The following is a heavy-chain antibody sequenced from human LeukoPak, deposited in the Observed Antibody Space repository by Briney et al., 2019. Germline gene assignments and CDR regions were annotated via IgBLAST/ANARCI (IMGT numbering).Heavy chain of an antibody. D-gene: IGHD6-19*01. V-gene: IGHV4-4*07. CDR1: GGSISNYY. CDR2: IYTSGST. CDR3: ARDKSGWLNDDAFDI. Sequence: SETLSLTCTVSGGSISNYYWSWIRQPAGKGLEWIGRIYTSGSTNYNPSLKSRVNMSVDTSKNQFSLKLSSVTAADTAVYYCARDKSGWLNDDAFDIWGQGTMVTVSS. J-gene: IGHJ3*02.